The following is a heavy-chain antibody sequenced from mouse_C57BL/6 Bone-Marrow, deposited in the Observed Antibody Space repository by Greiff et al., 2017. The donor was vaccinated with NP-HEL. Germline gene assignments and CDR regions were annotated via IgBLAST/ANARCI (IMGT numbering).Heavy chain of an antibody. J-gene: IGHJ4*01. CDR2: IDPSDSET. V-gene: IGHV1-52*01. Sequence: VQLQQPGAELVRPGSSVKLSCKASGYTFTSYWLHWVKQRPIQGLEWIGNIDPSDSETHYNQKFKDKATLTVDKSSSTAYMQLSSLTSEDSAVYYCARMGDLLGDYYAMDYWGQGTSVTVSS. CDR3: ARMGDLLGDYYAMDY. D-gene: IGHD2-10*01. CDR1: GYTFTSYW.